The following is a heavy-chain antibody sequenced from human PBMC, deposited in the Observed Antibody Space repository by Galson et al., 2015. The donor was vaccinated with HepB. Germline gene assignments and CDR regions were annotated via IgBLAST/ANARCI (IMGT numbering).Heavy chain of an antibody. Sequence: SVKVSCKASGYTFTSYAMHWVRQAPGQRLEWMGWINAGNGNTKYSQKFQGRVTITRDTSASTAYMELSSLRSGDTAVYYCARASGGWIQLWPYYFDYWGQGTLVTVSS. D-gene: IGHD5-18*01. J-gene: IGHJ4*02. CDR1: GYTFTSYA. CDR3: ARASGGWIQLWPYYFDY. CDR2: INAGNGNT. V-gene: IGHV1-3*01.